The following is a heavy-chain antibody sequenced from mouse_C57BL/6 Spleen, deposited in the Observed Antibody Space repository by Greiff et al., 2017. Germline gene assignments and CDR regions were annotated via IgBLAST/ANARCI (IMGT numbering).Heavy chain of an antibody. CDR2: INPNNGGT. J-gene: IGHJ1*03. D-gene: IGHD1-1*01. Sequence: VQLQQSGPELVKPGASVKMSCKASGYTFTDYNMHWVKQSHGTSLEWIGYINPNNGGTSYNQKFKGKATLTVNKSSSTAYMELRSLTSEDSAVDYCARVNYYGSSYWYFDVWGTGTTVTVSS. V-gene: IGHV1-22*01. CDR3: ARVNYYGSSYWYFDV. CDR1: GYTFTDYN.